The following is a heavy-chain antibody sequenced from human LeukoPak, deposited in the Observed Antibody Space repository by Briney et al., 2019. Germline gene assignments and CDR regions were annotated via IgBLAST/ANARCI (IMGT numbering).Heavy chain of an antibody. D-gene: IGHD3-22*01. CDR1: GYSFANSW. CDR3: ATARAVYDTSGDYAYYFDY. Sequence: GESLKIPCKGSGYSFANSWIAWVRQMPGTGLEWMGIIYPGDSNTYYSPSFQGQVSISADRSITTAYLQWSSLKASDTAMYFCATARAVYDTSGDYAYYFDYWGQGILVTVSS. CDR2: IYPGDSNT. V-gene: IGHV5-51*01. J-gene: IGHJ4*02.